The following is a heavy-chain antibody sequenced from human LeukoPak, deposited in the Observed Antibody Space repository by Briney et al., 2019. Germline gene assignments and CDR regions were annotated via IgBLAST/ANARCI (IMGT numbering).Heavy chain of an antibody. D-gene: IGHD3-16*01. CDR2: IYYTGNT. Sequence: PSETLSLTCTVSGDSISSSCYYWGWILQPPGRGLEWIASIYYTGNTHSNTSLNSRVTISSHTSNNLLSLKLSSVNAAGKAVYYCARGVQNWGQGTLVTVSS. CDR3: ARGVQN. CDR1: GDSISSSCYY. J-gene: IGHJ1*01. V-gene: IGHV4-39*01.